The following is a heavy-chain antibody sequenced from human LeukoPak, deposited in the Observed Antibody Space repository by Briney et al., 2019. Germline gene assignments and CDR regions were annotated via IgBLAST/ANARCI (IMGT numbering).Heavy chain of an antibody. Sequence: SETLSLTCTVSGGSISSSSYYWGWIRQPPGKGLEWIGSIYYSGSTCYNPSLKSRVTISVDTSKNQFSLKLSSVTAADTAVYYCARLRGVYNWIDPWGQGALVTVSS. D-gene: IGHD5-24*01. CDR3: ARLRGVYNWIDP. J-gene: IGHJ5*02. CDR2: IYYSGST. CDR1: GGSISSSSYY. V-gene: IGHV4-39*07.